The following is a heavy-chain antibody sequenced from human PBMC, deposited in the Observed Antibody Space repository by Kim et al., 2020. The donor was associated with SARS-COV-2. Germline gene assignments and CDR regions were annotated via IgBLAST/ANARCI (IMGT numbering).Heavy chain of an antibody. Sequence: GGSLRLSCAASGFTFSDYYMSWIRQAPGKGLEWVSYISSSGSTIYYADSVKGRFTISRDNAKNSLYLQMNSLRAEDTAVYYCARVPRSRSSGWLYYYYYMDVWGKGTTVTVSS. CDR3: ARVPRSRSSGWLYYYYYMDV. CDR2: ISSSGSTI. V-gene: IGHV3-11*01. J-gene: IGHJ6*03. CDR1: GFTFSDYY. D-gene: IGHD6-19*01.